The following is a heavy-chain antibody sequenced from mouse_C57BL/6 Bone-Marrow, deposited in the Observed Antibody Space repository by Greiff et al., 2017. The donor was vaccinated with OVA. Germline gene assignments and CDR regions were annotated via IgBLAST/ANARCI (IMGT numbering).Heavy chain of an antibody. Sequence: VQLQQSGPELVKPGASVKISCKASGYSFTDYNMNWVKQSNGKSLEWIGVINPNYGTTSYNQKFKGKATLTVDQSSSTAYMQLNSLTSEDSAVYDGAFYYGSSYRYFDVWGTGTTVTVSS. J-gene: IGHJ1*03. D-gene: IGHD1-1*01. CDR2: INPNYGTT. V-gene: IGHV1-39*01. CDR3: AFYYGSSYRYFDV. CDR1: GYSFTDYN.